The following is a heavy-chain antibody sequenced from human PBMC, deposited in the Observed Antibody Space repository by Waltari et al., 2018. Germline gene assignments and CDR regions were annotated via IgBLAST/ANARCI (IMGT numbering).Heavy chain of an antibody. J-gene: IGHJ4*02. CDR3: AKLGFYFYDSSGYSLFDY. D-gene: IGHD3-22*01. V-gene: IGHV3-30*18. CDR1: HFTLRSFG. CDR2: MSYDGNEK. Sequence: QVHLAVSARSVVCPGASLTLACAASHFTLRSFGMHWVRQAPGKGLAWVAVMSYDGNEKYYADSVKRRFTISRDKARNTLYLKMNSLRPEDTAVYSCAKLGFYFYDSSGYSLFDYWGQGTLVTVSS.